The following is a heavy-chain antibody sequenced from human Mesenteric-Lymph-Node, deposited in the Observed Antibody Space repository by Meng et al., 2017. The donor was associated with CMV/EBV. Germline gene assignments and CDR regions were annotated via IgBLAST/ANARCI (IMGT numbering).Heavy chain of an antibody. CDR1: GYTFSDRS. V-gene: IGHV1-18*04. J-gene: IGHJ4*02. D-gene: IGHD1-26*01. CDR3: ARDSAEVGASDY. Sequence: ASVKVSCKASGYTFSDRSLSWVRQAPGQGLEWMGWISPYSGNTKYAKKFQGRLTITTDTSASTAYMELKTLRSDDTAVYYCARDSAEVGASDYWGQGTLVTVS. CDR2: ISPYSGNT.